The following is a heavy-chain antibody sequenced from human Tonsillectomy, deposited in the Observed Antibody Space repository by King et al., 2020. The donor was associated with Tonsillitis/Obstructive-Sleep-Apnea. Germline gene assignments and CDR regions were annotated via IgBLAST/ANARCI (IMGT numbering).Heavy chain of an antibody. CDR1: GFPLRPAW. D-gene: IGHD6-19*01. CDR2: IPRKTAGGTA. Sequence: SVVGLVPPGGSLGLSCAASGFPLRPAWLPWVRPAPGPGLAWVGRIPRKTAGGTADSVAPVKGRFIISGDEAETTLDLQMNSLKTEDTAVYYCTVQSGWYVYWGQGTLVTVSS. CDR3: TVQSGWYVY. J-gene: IGHJ4*02. V-gene: IGHV3-15*07.